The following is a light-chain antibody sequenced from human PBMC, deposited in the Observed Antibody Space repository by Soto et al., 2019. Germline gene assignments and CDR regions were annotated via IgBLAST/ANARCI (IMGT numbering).Light chain of an antibody. Sequence: DIQMTQSPSSLSASVGDRVTITCQASQDIRNYLNWYQQKLGKAPKLLIYDASNLETGVPSRLSGSGSGTDFTFTISSLQPEDIATYYCQQYSHLITFGQGTRLEI. CDR2: DAS. V-gene: IGKV1-33*01. CDR1: QDIRNY. CDR3: QQYSHLIT. J-gene: IGKJ5*01.